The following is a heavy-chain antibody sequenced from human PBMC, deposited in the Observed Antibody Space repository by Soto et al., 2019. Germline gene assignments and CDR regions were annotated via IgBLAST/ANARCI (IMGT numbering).Heavy chain of an antibody. J-gene: IGHJ4*02. D-gene: IGHD1-26*01. CDR1: GYTFTSYG. CDR2: ISAHNGNT. Sequence: QVQLVQSGAEVRKPGASVKVSCKASGYTFTSYGLTWVRQAPGQGLEWMGWISAHNGNTNYAQKLQGRVTMTTDTSTITAYMELRSLRSDDTAVYYCASSRAGGSGRYFDYWGQGTLVTVSS. CDR3: ASSRAGGSGRYFDY. V-gene: IGHV1-18*01.